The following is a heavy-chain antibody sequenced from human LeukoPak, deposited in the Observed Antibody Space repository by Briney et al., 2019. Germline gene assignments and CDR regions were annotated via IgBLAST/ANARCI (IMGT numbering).Heavy chain of an antibody. Sequence: GGSLRLSCAASGFTFSSYEMNWVRQAPGKGLEWVSYISSSGSTIYYADSVKGRFTISRDNAKNSLYLQMNSLRAEDTAVYYCAREAGGYDFDYWGQGTLVTVSS. CDR3: AREAGGYDFDY. CDR1: GFTFSSYE. V-gene: IGHV3-48*03. J-gene: IGHJ4*02. CDR2: ISSSGSTI. D-gene: IGHD3-22*01.